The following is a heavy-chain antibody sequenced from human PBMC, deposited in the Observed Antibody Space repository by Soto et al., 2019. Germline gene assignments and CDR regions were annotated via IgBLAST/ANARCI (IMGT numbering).Heavy chain of an antibody. D-gene: IGHD3-3*01. CDR3: AGGSFGVMITLDF. V-gene: IGHV1-69*01. CDR2: IIPVFGTP. Sequence: QVQLVQSGAEVKKPGSSVKVSCKASGGTFSNYAISWVRQDPGQGLEWMGGIIPVFGTPKYAQKFQGRVTITADPSTNTVYMELSSLRSDDPAMYYCAGGSFGVMITLDFWGQGTLVTVSS. CDR1: GGTFSNYA. J-gene: IGHJ4*02.